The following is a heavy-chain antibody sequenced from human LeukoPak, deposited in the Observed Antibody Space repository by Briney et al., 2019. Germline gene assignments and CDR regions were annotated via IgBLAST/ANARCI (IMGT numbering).Heavy chain of an antibody. CDR3: AKDIGGGSYYLFDY. Sequence: GGSLRLSCAASGFTFSSYGMHWVRQAPGKGLEWVAVISYDGSNKYYADSVKGRFTISRDNSKNTLYLQMNSLRAEDTALYYCAKDIGGGSYYLFDYWGQGTLVTVSS. D-gene: IGHD1-26*01. CDR2: ISYDGSNK. J-gene: IGHJ4*02. CDR1: GFTFSSYG. V-gene: IGHV3-30*18.